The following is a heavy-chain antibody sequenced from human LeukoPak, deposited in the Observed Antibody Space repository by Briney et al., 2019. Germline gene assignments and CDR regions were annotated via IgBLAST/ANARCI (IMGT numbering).Heavy chain of an antibody. CDR2: ISSSSSYI. Sequence: PGGSLRLSCAASGFTFSSYSMNWVRQAPGKGLEWVSSISSSSSYIYYADSVKGRFTSSRDNSKNTLYLQMNSLRAEDTAVYYCARDHSSGWYSDYFDYWGQGTLVTVSS. D-gene: IGHD6-19*01. V-gene: IGHV3-21*01. CDR1: GFTFSSYS. CDR3: ARDHSSGWYSDYFDY. J-gene: IGHJ4*02.